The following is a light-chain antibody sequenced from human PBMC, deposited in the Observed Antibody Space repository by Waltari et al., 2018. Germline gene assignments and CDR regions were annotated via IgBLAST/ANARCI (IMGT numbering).Light chain of an antibody. Sequence: QSVLTQPPSASGTPGQRVTISCSGSSPHIGSNTVNWYQQLPGPTPKLLIYDNDQRPSGGPDRFSGSKSGTSASLAISGLQSEDESDYYCAAWDDSLNGFWVFGGGTKLTVL. CDR1: SPHIGSNT. J-gene: IGLJ3*02. CDR3: AAWDDSLNGFWV. CDR2: DND. V-gene: IGLV1-44*01.